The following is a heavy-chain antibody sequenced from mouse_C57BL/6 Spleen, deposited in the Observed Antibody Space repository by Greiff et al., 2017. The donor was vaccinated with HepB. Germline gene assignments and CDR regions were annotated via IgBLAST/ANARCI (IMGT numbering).Heavy chain of an antibody. CDR2: ISSGSSTI. CDR1: GFTFSDYG. D-gene: IGHD2-5*01. V-gene: IGHV5-17*01. Sequence: DVQLVESGGGLVKPGGSLKLSCAASGFTFSDYGMHWVRQAPEKGLEWVAYISSGSSTIYYADTVKGRFTISRDNAKNTLFLQMTSLRSEDTAMYYCARTYYSNYGYFDVWGTGTTVTVSS. CDR3: ARTYYSNYGYFDV. J-gene: IGHJ1*03.